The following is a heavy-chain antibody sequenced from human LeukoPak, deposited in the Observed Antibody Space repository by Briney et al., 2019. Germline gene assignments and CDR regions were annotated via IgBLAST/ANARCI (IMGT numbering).Heavy chain of an antibody. CDR3: VKDMGGYTSTWNWFDP. V-gene: IGHV3-7*03. CDR2: INQAGNER. Sequence: GGSLRLSCEGSGFTFTAYWMSWVRQAPGQGLEWVASINQAGNERLFADSVRGRFTISRDNAKNSLYLQMNSLRAEDTALYYCVKDMGGYTSTWNWFDPWGQGTLVTVSS. D-gene: IGHD6-13*01. J-gene: IGHJ5*02. CDR1: GFTFTAYW.